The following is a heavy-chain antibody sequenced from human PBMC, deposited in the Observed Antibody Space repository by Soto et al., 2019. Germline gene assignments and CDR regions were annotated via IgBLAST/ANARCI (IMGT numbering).Heavy chain of an antibody. V-gene: IGHV4-59*13. Sequence: SETLSLTCDVSGASITTYYWSWIRQAPGKGLEWIGNVYHTGSTDYSSSLRSRVTISVDTSKNQFSLSMNSVAAADTAVYYCARRLLGSGWTLDSWGQGALVTVSS. CDR2: VYHTGST. CDR3: ARRLLGSGWTLDS. D-gene: IGHD6-19*01. CDR1: GASITTYY. J-gene: IGHJ4*02.